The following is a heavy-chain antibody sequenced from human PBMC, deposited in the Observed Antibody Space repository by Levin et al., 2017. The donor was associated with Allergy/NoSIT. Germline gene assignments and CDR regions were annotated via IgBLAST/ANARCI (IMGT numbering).Heavy chain of an antibody. CDR1: GFTFSSHG. Sequence: GGSLRLSCATSGFTFSSHGFHWVRQASGKGLEWVGCIWYDGSKKYYSDSVKGRFTISRDNSENTLYLQMNSLRAEDTAVYYCARDRSYTSCDYWGQGTLVTVSS. D-gene: IGHD6-19*01. V-gene: IGHV3-33*01. CDR2: IWYDGSKK. J-gene: IGHJ4*02. CDR3: ARDRSYTSCDY.